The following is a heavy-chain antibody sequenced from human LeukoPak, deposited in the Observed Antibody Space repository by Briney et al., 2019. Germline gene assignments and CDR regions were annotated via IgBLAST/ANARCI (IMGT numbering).Heavy chain of an antibody. CDR1: GFTFSSYW. CDR3: ARPRYCSSISCYFHAFDV. J-gene: IGHJ3*01. Sequence: PGGSLRLSCAASGFTFSSYWMHWVRQAPGKGLVWVSRINSDGSTTTYADSVTGRFTISRDNAKNSLYLQMNSLRAEDTAVYYCARPRYCSSISCYFHAFDVWGQGTMVTVSS. D-gene: IGHD2-2*01. CDR2: INSDGSTT. V-gene: IGHV3-74*01.